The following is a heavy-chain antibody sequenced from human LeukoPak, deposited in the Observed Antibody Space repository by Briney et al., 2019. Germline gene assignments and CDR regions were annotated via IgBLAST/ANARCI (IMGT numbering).Heavy chain of an antibody. D-gene: IGHD2-2*01. Sequence: GGSLRLSCAASGFTFSSYSMNWVRQAPGKGLEWVSSISSSSSYIYYADSVKGRFTISRDNAKNSLYLQMNSLRAEDAAVYYCARVLAPEAPVPAATPYYYGMDVGAQGTTVTVP. CDR1: GFTFSSYS. V-gene: IGHV3-21*01. CDR2: ISSSSSYI. J-gene: IGHJ6*02. CDR3: ARVLAPEAPVPAATPYYYGMDV.